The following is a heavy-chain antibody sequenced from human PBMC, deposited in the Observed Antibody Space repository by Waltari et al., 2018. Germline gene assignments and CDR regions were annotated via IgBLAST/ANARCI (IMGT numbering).Heavy chain of an antibody. J-gene: IGHJ5*02. D-gene: IGHD1-1*01. CDR1: GYMLRNFG. Sequence: QIQLVQSGGDVKKPGVSVNVSCKASGYMLRNFGVFWVRQAPGQGLEYMGWISAYNGNTNYAQNFQGRLTLTTDTSASTAYMELSSLTSDDTAVYFCARDRRDDNNSVRWLDPWGQGTLVTVSS. CDR3: ARDRRDDNNSVRWLDP. CDR2: ISAYNGNT. V-gene: IGHV1-18*01.